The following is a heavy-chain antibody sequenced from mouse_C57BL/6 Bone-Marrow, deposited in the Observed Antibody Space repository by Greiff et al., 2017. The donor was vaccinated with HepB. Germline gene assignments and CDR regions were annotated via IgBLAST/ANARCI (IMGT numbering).Heavy chain of an antibody. CDR1: GYTFTSYW. J-gene: IGHJ4*01. V-gene: IGHV1-50*01. Sequence: QVQLQQPGAELVKPGASVKLSCKASGYTFTSYWMQWVKQRPGQGLEWIGEIDPSDSYTNYNQKFKGKATLTVDTSSSTAYMQLSSLTSEDSAVYYCARCVSVVSMDYWGQGTSVTVSS. D-gene: IGHD1-1*01. CDR3: ARCVSVVSMDY. CDR2: IDPSDSYT.